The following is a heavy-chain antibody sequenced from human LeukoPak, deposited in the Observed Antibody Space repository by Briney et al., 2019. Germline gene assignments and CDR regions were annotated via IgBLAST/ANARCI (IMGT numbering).Heavy chain of an antibody. CDR3: ARGGYYDSSGYYSYDAFDI. CDR1: GGTFSSYA. V-gene: IGHV1-69*01. CDR2: IIPIFGTA. Sequence: ASVKVSCKASGGTFSSYAISWVRQAPGQGLEWMGGIIPIFGTANYAQKFQGRVTITADESTSTAYMELSSLRSGDTAVYYCARGGYYDSSGYYSYDAFDIWGQGTMVTVSS. J-gene: IGHJ3*02. D-gene: IGHD3-22*01.